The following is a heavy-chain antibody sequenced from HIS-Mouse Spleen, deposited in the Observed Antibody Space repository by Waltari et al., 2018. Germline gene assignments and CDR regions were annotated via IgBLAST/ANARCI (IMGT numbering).Heavy chain of an antibody. CDR1: GYTFTGHY. Sequence: QVQLVQSGAEVKKPGASVKVSCNASGYTFTGHYIHWVRQAPGQGLEWMGWINPNSGGTNYAQKFQGRVTMTRDTSISTAYMELSRLRSDDTAVYYCAIAAAALNWFDPWGQGTLVTVSS. J-gene: IGHJ5*02. D-gene: IGHD6-13*01. CDR3: AIAAAALNWFDP. V-gene: IGHV1-2*02. CDR2: INPNSGGT.